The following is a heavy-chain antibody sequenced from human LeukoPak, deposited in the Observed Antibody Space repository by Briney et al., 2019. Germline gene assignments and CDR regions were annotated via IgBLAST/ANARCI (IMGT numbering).Heavy chain of an antibody. CDR3: ASSLYCGGDCYVPVDY. CDR1: GGTFSSYA. CDR2: IIPIFGTA. Sequence: GASVKVSCKASGGTFSSYAISWVRQAPGQGLEWMGGIIPIFGTANYAQKFQGRVTITTDESTSTAYMELSSLRSEDTAVYYCASSLYCGGDCYVPVDYWGQGTLVTVSS. D-gene: IGHD2-21*01. J-gene: IGHJ4*02. V-gene: IGHV1-69*05.